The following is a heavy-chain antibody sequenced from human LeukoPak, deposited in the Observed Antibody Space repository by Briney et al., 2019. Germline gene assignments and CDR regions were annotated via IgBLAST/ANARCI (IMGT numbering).Heavy chain of an antibody. J-gene: IGHJ6*03. Sequence: PSETLSLTXTVSGGSISSGSYYWRWIRQPAGQGLEWIGRIYTSGSANYNPSLKSRVTISVDTSKNQFSLKLSSVTAADTAVYYCARATYCYDSSGYYYPNYYYYMDVWGKGTTVTVSS. CDR3: ARATYCYDSSGYYYPNYYYYMDV. V-gene: IGHV4-61*02. CDR1: GGSISSGSYY. D-gene: IGHD3-22*01. CDR2: IYTSGSA.